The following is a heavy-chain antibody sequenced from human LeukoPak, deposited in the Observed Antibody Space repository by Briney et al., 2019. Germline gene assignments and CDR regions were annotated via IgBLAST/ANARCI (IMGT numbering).Heavy chain of an antibody. Sequence: GGSLRLSCAASGFNFRSYWMKWVRQAPGKGLEWVANIKEDGSKKYYVDSVKGRFTISRDNAENSLYLQMNSLRAEDTAVYYCARDVGIAARVFDYWGQGTLVTVSS. V-gene: IGHV3-7*01. CDR2: IKEDGSKK. CDR1: GFNFRSYW. D-gene: IGHD6-6*01. CDR3: ARDVGIAARVFDY. J-gene: IGHJ4*02.